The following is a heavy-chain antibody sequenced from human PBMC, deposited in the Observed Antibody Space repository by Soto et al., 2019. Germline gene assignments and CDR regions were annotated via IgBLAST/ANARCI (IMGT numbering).Heavy chain of an antibody. J-gene: IGHJ6*02. V-gene: IGHV2-5*02. CDR2: VYWDGDE. Sequence: QITLKESGPTLVKPTQTLTLTCTFSGFSLSTSGVGVVWIRQPPGKALEWLALVYWDGDERYTPFLKARLTSTKDTSKNQVALTMTNMDPVDTATYYCAHKGGCGAGMDDWGQGTTVTVSS. CDR3: AHKGGCGAGMDD. D-gene: IGHD2-21*01. CDR1: GFSLSTSGVG.